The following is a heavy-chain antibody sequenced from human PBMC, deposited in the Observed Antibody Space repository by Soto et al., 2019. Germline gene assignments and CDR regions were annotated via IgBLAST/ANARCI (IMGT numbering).Heavy chain of an antibody. J-gene: IGHJ6*02. CDR3: AKETAYCSSTSCLKGFYYYYYGMDV. V-gene: IGHV3-23*01. CDR1: GFTFSSYA. CDR2: ISGSGGST. Sequence: GGSLRLSCAASGFTFSSYAMSWVRQAPGKGLEWVSAISGSGGSTYYADSVKGRFTISRDNSKNTLYLQMNSLRAEDTAVYYCAKETAYCSSTSCLKGFYYYYYGMDVWGQGTTVTVSS. D-gene: IGHD2-2*01.